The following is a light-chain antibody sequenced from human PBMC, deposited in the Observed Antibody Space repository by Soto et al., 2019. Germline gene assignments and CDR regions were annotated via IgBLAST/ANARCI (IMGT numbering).Light chain of an antibody. V-gene: IGKV2-28*01. CDR3: MQALQTRT. CDR2: LGS. Sequence: DILMTQSPLSLPVTPGEPASISCSSSQSLLHSNGYNYLDWYLQKPGQSPQLLIYLGSYRASGVPDRFSGSGSGTDFTLKISRVEAEDVGVYYCMQALQTRTFGQGTTVDIK. J-gene: IGKJ1*01. CDR1: QSLLHSNGYNY.